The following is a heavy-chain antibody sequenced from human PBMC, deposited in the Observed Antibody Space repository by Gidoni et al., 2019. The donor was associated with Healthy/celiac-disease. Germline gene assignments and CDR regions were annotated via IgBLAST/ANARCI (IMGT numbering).Heavy chain of an antibody. CDR2: IYTSGST. D-gene: IGHD5-18*01. Sequence: QVQLQESCPGLVQPSATLSLTCTVAGGSISSYYWSWIRQPAGKGLEWIGRIYTSGSTHYNPSLKSRVTMSVDTSKNQFSRKLSSVTAADTAVHYCARDGGYSYGSFDYWGQGTLVTVSS. CDR3: ARDGGYSYGSFDY. J-gene: IGHJ4*02. CDR1: GGSISSYY. V-gene: IGHV4-4*07.